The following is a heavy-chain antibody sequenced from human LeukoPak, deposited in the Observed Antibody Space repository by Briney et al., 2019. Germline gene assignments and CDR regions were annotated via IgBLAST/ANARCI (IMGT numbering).Heavy chain of an antibody. J-gene: IGHJ4*02. CDR1: GFTFSNYA. CDR3: ARVATINPTAD. V-gene: IGHV3-23*01. CDR2: IRGSGGGT. Sequence: GGSLRLSCAASGFTFSNYAMTWVRQAPGKGLEWVSSIRGSGGGTYYADSVKGRLAISRDNSKNTLYLQMNSLRAEDTAVYYCARVATINPTADWGQGILVTVSS. D-gene: IGHD5-24*01.